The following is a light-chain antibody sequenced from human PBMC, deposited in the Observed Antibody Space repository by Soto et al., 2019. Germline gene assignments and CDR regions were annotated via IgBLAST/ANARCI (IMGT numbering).Light chain of an antibody. V-gene: IGLV2-14*01. CDR3: SSYTINSALV. CDR2: DVS. J-gene: IGLJ1*01. Sequence: QSALTQPASVSGSPGQSITVSCTGTSSDIGVYNYVSWYQQHPGKAPKVMIYDVSNRPSGVSNRFSCSKSGNTASLTISRLQADDDADYYCSSYTINSALVFGTGTKLTVL. CDR1: SSDIGVYNY.